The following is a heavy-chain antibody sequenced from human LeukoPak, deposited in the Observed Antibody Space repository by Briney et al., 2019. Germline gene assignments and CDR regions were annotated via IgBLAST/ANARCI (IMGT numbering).Heavy chain of an antibody. CDR2: ISRSSSTI. Sequence: GGSLRLSCAASGFTFSSYSMNWVRQAPGKGLEWVSYISRSSSTIYYADSVNGRFRISRDNAKSSLDLEMNSLRAEDAAVYYCARAMSTFGGVRNYFDSWGQGALVTVSS. V-gene: IGHV3-48*04. CDR3: ARAMSTFGGVRNYFDS. CDR1: GFTFSSYS. D-gene: IGHD3-16*01. J-gene: IGHJ4*02.